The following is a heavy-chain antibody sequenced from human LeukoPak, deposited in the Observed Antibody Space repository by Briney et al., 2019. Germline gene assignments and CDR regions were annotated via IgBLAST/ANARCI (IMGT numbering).Heavy chain of an antibody. J-gene: IGHJ4*02. Sequence: SETLSLTCTVSGGSISSSSYYWGWIPQPPGKGLEGIGSFYYSGNTYYNPSLKSRVTISVDSSKTQFSLKLSSVTAADTAVYYCARHVADYYDSSGYLHPFDYWGQGTLVTVSS. D-gene: IGHD3-22*01. CDR2: FYYSGNT. V-gene: IGHV4-39*01. CDR3: ARHVADYYDSSGYLHPFDY. CDR1: GGSISSSSYY.